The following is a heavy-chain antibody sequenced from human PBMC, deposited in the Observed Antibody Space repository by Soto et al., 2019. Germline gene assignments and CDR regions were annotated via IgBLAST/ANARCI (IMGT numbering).Heavy chain of an antibody. CDR2: IIPILGIA. J-gene: IGHJ4*02. CDR3: ARAFTTVVTVAFDY. CDR1: GGTFSSYT. Sequence: QVQLVQSGAEVKKPGSSVNVSCKASGGTFSSYTISWVRQAPGQGLEWMGRIIPILGIANYAQKFQGRVTITADKSTSTAYMELSSLRSDDTAVYYCARAFTTVVTVAFDYWGQGTLVTVSS. V-gene: IGHV1-69*02. D-gene: IGHD4-17*01.